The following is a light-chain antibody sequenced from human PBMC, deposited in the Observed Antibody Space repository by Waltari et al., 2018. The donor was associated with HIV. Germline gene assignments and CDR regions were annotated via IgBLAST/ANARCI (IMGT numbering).Light chain of an antibody. CDR3: SSYAGSYTYV. CDR2: EVR. CDR1: GSDAGSQNP. J-gene: IGLJ1*01. V-gene: IGLV2-8*01. Sequence: QSALTQPPSASGYPGQSVTISCTATGSDAGSQNPCTWYQHHPCKAPKLIIYEVRKRPSGVPDRFSGSKSGNTASLTVSGLQAEDEADYYCSSYAGSYTYVFGTGTRLTVL.